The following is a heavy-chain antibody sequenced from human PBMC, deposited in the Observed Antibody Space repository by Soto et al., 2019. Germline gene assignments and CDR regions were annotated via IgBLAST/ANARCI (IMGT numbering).Heavy chain of an antibody. J-gene: IGHJ3*01. CDR3: ACEWGLLWAAFDF. CDR1: GFSLTTSGLG. CDR2: VYWDGGE. Sequence: QITLKESGPPLVKPTQTLTLTCTLSGFSLTTSGLGLGWIRQSPGKALEWLGLVYWDGGERYSPSLKSRLTIATDTAKNQVVLTMTNVEPLDTGTYYCACEWGLLWAAFDFWGQGTMVTVSS. D-gene: IGHD1-26*01. V-gene: IGHV2-5*02.